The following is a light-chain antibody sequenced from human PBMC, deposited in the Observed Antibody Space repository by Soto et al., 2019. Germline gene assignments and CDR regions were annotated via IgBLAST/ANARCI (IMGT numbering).Light chain of an antibody. V-gene: IGKV4-1*01. CDR3: HQYHNSVYT. CDR1: RSLFSISNNKNY. Sequence: DIVMTQSPDSLAVSLGERATINCKSSRSLFSISNNKNYLAWYQQKPGQPPKLLIYWASTRDSWVPDRFSASGSGTDFTLTIDSLQAEDVAVYYCHQYHNSVYTFGQGTTLEIK. CDR2: WAS. J-gene: IGKJ2*01.